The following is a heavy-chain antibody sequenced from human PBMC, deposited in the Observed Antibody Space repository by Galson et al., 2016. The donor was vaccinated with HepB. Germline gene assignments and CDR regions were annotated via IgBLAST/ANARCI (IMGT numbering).Heavy chain of an antibody. CDR3: VRQDRRHYQPNWFDP. J-gene: IGHJ5*02. CDR1: GGSTTTSSYY. Sequence: SETLSLTCTVSGGSTTTSSYYWGWIRQPPGKGLEWLGSFHYSGISHYNPSLKSRVTISVDTSKNQFSLKLNSLTAADTAVYYCVRQDRRHYQPNWFDPWGQGTLVTVSS. CDR2: FHYSGIS. D-gene: IGHD2-2*01. V-gene: IGHV4-39*01.